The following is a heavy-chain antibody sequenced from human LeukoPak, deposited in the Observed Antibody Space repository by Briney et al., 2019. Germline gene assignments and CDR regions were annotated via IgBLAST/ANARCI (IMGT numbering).Heavy chain of an antibody. D-gene: IGHD6-19*01. CDR2: INPNSGGT. Sequence: ASVKVSCKASGYTFTGYYMHWVRQAPGQGLEWMGWINPNSGGTNYAQKFQGWVTMTRDTSISTAYMELSRLRSEDTAVYYCARVSVAPFGAFDIWGQGTMVTVSS. J-gene: IGHJ3*02. CDR3: ARVSVAPFGAFDI. V-gene: IGHV1-2*04. CDR1: GYTFTGYY.